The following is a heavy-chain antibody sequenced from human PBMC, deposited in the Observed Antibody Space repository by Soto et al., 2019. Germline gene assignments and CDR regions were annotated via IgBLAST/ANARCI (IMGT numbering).Heavy chain of an antibody. CDR1: GITFIYAW. Sequence: GGSLRLSCAASGITFIYAWMDWVRQAPGKRLEWVGRIKSKASGGTIDYAAPVKGRFTISRDDSKNTVYLQMDSLKTEDTAVYYCTHVFSVAHPYSYFWGQGTLVTVSS. J-gene: IGHJ4*02. D-gene: IGHD3-9*01. CDR2: IKSKASGGTI. V-gene: IGHV3-15*07. CDR3: THVFSVAHPYSYF.